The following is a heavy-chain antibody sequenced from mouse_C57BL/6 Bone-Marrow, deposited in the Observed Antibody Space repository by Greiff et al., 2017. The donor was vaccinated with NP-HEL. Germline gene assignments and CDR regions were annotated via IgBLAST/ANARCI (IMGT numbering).Heavy chain of an antibody. D-gene: IGHD1-1*01. V-gene: IGHV1-22*01. CDR1: GYKFTDYN. CDR3: ARSDGSSFWYFDV. Sequence: VHVKQSGPELVKPGASVKMSCKASGYKFTDYNMHWVKQSHGKSLEWIGYINPNNGGTSYNQKFKGKATLTVNKSSSTAYMELRSLTSEDSAVYYCARSDGSSFWYFDVWGTGTTVTVSS. J-gene: IGHJ1*03. CDR2: INPNNGGT.